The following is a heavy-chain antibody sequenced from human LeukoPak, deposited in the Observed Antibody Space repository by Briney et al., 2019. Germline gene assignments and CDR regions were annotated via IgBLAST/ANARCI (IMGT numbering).Heavy chain of an antibody. CDR3: VNEVGSYFY. J-gene: IGHJ4*02. Sequence: PGGSLRLSCAASGFTFSSYGMHWVRQAPGKGLEWVAFIRYDGSNKYYADSVKGRFTISRDNAKNSLYLQMNSLRAEDTALYYCVNEVGSYFYWGQGTLVTVSS. D-gene: IGHD3-10*01. V-gene: IGHV3-30*02. CDR1: GFTFSSYG. CDR2: IRYDGSNK.